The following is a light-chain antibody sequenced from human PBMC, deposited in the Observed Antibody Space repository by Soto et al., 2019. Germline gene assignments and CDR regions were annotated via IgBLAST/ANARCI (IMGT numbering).Light chain of an antibody. CDR2: DVS. J-gene: IGLJ1*01. CDR3: SSYTSNSTLYV. V-gene: IGLV2-14*01. Sequence: QSALTQPASVSGSPGQSITISCTGSSSDVGGYNYVSWYQQHPGKAPKLMIYDVSNRPSGVSNRFSGSKSGNTASLTITGLQAEDEADYYCSSYTSNSTLYVFGTWTKLTVL. CDR1: SSDVGGYNY.